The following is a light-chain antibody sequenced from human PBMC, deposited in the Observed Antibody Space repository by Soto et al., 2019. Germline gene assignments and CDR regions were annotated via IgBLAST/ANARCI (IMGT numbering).Light chain of an antibody. J-gene: IGKJ1*01. V-gene: IGKV3-20*01. CDR1: QTVSRH. CDR3: QQYGSSPRT. Sequence: EIVMTQSPCTLSVSPGERATLSCRASQTVSRHLAWYQQKPGQAPRLLIYGASSRATGIPDRFSGSGSGTDFTLTISRLEPEDFAVYYCQQYGSSPRTLGQGTKVDIK. CDR2: GAS.